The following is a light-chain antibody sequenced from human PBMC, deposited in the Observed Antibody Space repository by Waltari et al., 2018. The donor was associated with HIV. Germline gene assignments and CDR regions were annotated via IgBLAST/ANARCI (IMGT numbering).Light chain of an antibody. CDR2: EVS. Sequence: QSALTQPASVSGSPGQSITISCTGTRRDVGGYNYVSWYQQPPAKAPKLMIYEVSNRPSGVSNRFSGSKSGNTASLTISGLQAEDEADYYCSSYTSASTLVLFGGGTKLTVL. CDR3: SSYTSASTLVL. CDR1: RRDVGGYNY. J-gene: IGLJ2*01. V-gene: IGLV2-14*01.